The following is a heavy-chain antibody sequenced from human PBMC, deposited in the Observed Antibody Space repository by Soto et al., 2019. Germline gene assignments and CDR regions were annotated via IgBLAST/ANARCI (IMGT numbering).Heavy chain of an antibody. CDR3: AKDESSTMLPLFYFDY. Sequence: PGGSLRLSCAASGFTFSSYGMHWVRQAPGKGLEWVAVISYDGSNKYYADSVKGRFTISRDNSKNTLYLQMNSLRAEDTAVYYCAKDESSTMLPLFYFDYWGQGTLVTVSS. J-gene: IGHJ4*02. V-gene: IGHV3-30*18. CDR1: GFTFSSYG. CDR2: ISYDGSNK. D-gene: IGHD3-10*01.